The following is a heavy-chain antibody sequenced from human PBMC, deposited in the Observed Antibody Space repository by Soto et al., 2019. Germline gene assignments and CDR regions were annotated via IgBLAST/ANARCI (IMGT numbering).Heavy chain of an antibody. V-gene: IGHV4-30-2*01. J-gene: IGHJ5*02. Sequence: SETLSLTCAVSGGSISSGTYSWSWIRQPPGKGLEWIGYIYHSGSTYYNPSLKSRVTISVDRSKNQFSLNLSSVTAADTAVYYCARVVVAANWFDPWGQGTLVTVYS. CDR2: IYHSGST. D-gene: IGHD2-15*01. CDR3: ARVVVAANWFDP. CDR1: GGSISSGTYS.